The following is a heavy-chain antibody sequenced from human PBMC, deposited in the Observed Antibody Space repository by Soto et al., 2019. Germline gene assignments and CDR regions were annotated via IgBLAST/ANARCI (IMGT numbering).Heavy chain of an antibody. CDR3: TRAAIRGELLDY. CDR1: GFTFNNYG. Sequence: QVQLVESGGGVVQPGRSLRLSCAASGFTFNNYGMHWVCQAPGKWLEWVALIWHDGSNKVYADSVKGRFTISRDNSNNTLNLQMSSLRVEDTAVYYCTRAAIRGELLDYWGQGTQVTVSS. CDR2: IWHDGSNK. D-gene: IGHD1-26*01. J-gene: IGHJ4*02. V-gene: IGHV3-33*01.